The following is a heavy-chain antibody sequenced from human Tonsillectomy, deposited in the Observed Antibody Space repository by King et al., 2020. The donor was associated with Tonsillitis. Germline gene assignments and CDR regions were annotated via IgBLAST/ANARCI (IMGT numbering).Heavy chain of an antibody. D-gene: IGHD3-22*01. CDR3: ARESDYYDSSGYYLGYFDY. V-gene: IGHV4-59*01. J-gene: IGHJ4*02. CDR2: IYYSGST. CDR1: GGSICSYY. Sequence: QVQLQESGPGLVKPSETLSLTCTVSGGSICSYYWSWIRQPPGKGLEWIGYIYYSGSTNYNPSLKSRVTISVDTSKNQFSLKLSSVTAADTGVDYWARESDYYDSSGYYLGYFDYWGQGTLVTVSS.